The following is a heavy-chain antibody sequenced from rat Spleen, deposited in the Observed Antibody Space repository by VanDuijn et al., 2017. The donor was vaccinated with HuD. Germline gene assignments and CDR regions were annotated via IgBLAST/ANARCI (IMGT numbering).Heavy chain of an antibody. Sequence: QVQLKESGPGLVQPSQTLSLTCTVAGFSLTSYNVHWVRQPPGKGLEWMGAIWSGGSTDYNSVLKSRLSISRDTSKSQVFLKRNSLQTEDTAIYYCSREGMGITPRYFDYWGQGVMVTVSS. J-gene: IGHJ2*01. V-gene: IGHV2-15*01. CDR2: IWSGGST. CDR3: SREGMGITPRYFDY. D-gene: IGHD1-9*01. CDR1: GFSLTSYN.